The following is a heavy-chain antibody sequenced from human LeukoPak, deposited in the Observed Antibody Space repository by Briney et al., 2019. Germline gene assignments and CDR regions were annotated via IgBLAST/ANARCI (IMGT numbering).Heavy chain of an antibody. V-gene: IGHV3-23*01. J-gene: IGHJ4*02. CDR2: ISGSGGST. D-gene: IGHD5-18*01. Sequence: GGSLRLSCAASGFTFSNYAMSWVRQAPGKGLEWVSVISGSGGSTYYADSVKGQFTIFRDNCKNTVYLQMNSLRADDTAVYYCAKVDTGMVRRYYFDYWGQGTLVTVSS. CDR1: GFTFSNYA. CDR3: AKVDTGMVRRYYFDY.